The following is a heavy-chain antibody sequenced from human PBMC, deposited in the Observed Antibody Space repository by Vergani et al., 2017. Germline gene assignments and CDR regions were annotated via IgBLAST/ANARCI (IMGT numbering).Heavy chain of an antibody. D-gene: IGHD5-24*01. CDR2: ISSSGSTI. J-gene: IGHJ3*02. Sequence: QVQLVESGGGLVKPGGSLRLSCAASGFTFSDYYMSWIRQAPGKGLEWVSYISSSGSTIYYADAVKGRFTSSRDNAKNSLYLQMNSRRAEDAAVDYWAREMATILNAFDIWGQGTMGTGSS. CDR1: GFTFSDYY. CDR3: AREMATILNAFDI. V-gene: IGHV3-11*01.